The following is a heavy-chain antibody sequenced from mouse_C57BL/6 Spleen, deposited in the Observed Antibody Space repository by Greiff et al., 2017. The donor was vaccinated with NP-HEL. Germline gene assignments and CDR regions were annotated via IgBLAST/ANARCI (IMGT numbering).Heavy chain of an antibody. Sequence: QVQLQQPGAELVRPGSSVKLSCKASGYTFTSYWMDWVKQRPGQGLEWIGNIYPSDSETHYNQKFKDKATLTVDKSSSTAYMQLSSLTSEDSAVYYCAREGYGNYEVSDVWGTGTTVTVSS. J-gene: IGHJ1*03. CDR1: GYTFTSYW. CDR3: AREGYGNYEVSDV. CDR2: IYPSDSET. V-gene: IGHV1-61*01. D-gene: IGHD2-1*01.